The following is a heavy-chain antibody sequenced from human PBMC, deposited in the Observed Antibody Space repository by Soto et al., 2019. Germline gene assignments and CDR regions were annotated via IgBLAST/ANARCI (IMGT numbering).Heavy chain of an antibody. D-gene: IGHD2-15*01. CDR1: GFTFSSYS. CDR3: ARPQGYCSGGSCWRAFDY. Sequence: GGSLRLSCAASGFTFSSYSMNWVRQAPGKGLEWVSSISSSSSYIYYADSVKGRFTISRDNAKNSLYLQMNSLRAEDTAVYYCARPQGYCSGGSCWRAFDYWGQGTLVTVSS. CDR2: ISSSSSYI. J-gene: IGHJ4*02. V-gene: IGHV3-21*01.